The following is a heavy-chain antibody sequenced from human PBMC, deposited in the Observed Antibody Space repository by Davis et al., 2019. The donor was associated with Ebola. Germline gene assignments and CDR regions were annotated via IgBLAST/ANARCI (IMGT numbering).Heavy chain of an antibody. Sequence: GESLKISCAASGFTFSSYSMNWVRQAPGKGLKWVSSISSSSSYIYYADSVKGRFTISRDNSKNTLYLQMSSLRAEDTAVYYCVKTQFLEWSYGMDVWGQGTTVTVSS. D-gene: IGHD3-3*01. CDR3: VKTQFLEWSYGMDV. CDR1: GFTFSSYS. J-gene: IGHJ6*02. CDR2: ISSSSSYI. V-gene: IGHV3-21*01.